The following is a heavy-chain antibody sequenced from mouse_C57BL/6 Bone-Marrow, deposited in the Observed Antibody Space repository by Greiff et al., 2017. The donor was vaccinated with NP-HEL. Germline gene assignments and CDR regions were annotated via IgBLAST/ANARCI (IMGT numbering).Heavy chain of an antibody. J-gene: IGHJ4*01. D-gene: IGHD2-10*01. CDR3: AKVLPTILMDY. Sequence: EVQRVESGGGLVKPGGSLKLSCAASGFTFSSYAMSWVRQTPEKRLEWVATISDGGSYTYYPDNVKGRFTISRDNAKNNLYLQMSHLKSEDTARYYCAKVLPTILMDYWGQGTSVTVSS. CDR1: GFTFSSYA. CDR2: ISDGGSYT. V-gene: IGHV5-4*01.